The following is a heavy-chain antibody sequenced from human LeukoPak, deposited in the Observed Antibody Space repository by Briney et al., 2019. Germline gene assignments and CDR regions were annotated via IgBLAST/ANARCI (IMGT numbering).Heavy chain of an antibody. CDR3: ARENGYKVFDY. Sequence: GGSLRLSCAVSGFTVRSNYMNWVRQAPGKGLEWVSVIYSDGTTYYADSVKGRFTISRDHSKNTLYLQMDSLRAEDTAVYYCARENGYKVFDYWGQGTLVTVSS. CDR2: IYSDGTT. CDR1: GFTVRSNY. D-gene: IGHD5-24*01. V-gene: IGHV3-53*01. J-gene: IGHJ4*02.